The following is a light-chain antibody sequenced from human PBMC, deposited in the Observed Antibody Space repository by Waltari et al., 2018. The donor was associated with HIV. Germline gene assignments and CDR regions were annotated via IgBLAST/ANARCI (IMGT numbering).Light chain of an antibody. CDR2: EVT. Sequence: QSALTQQASVSGSLGQSITISCNGTSGNIGKYNLVPWYQQHPGKAPKLLIDEVTRRPSGISSRFSASKSDNTASLTISGLQAEDEAADFCCSYAGTTDFFVFG. CDR3: CSYAGTTDFFV. V-gene: IGLV2-23*02. J-gene: IGLJ1*01. CDR1: SGNIGKYNL.